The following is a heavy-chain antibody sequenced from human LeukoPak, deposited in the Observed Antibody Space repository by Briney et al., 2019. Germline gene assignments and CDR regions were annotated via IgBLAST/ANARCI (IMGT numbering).Heavy chain of an antibody. D-gene: IGHD4-17*01. CDR2: ISSSSSYI. CDR1: GFTFSSYS. CDR3: ARVSRALVTTVTEDDY. V-gene: IGHV3-21*01. J-gene: IGHJ4*02. Sequence: GGSLRLSCAASGFTFSSYSMNWVRQAPGKGLEWVSSISSSSSYIYYADSVKGRFTISRGNAKNSLYLQMNSLRAEDTAVYYCARVSRALVTTVTEDDYWGQGTLVTVSS.